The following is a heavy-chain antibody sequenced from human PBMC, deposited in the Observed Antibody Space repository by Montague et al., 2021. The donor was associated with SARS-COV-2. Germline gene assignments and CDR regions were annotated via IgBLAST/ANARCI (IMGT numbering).Heavy chain of an antibody. V-gene: IGHV3-30-3*01. Sequence: SLRLSCAASGFTFSSYAMHWVRQAPGKGLEWVAVISYDGSNKYYADSVKGRFTISRDNSKNTLYLQMNSLRAEDTAVYYCARDKDLYCRGGSCYSLDYYDSSGYSLRGYFDYWGQGTLVTVSS. CDR3: ARDKDLYCRGGSCYSLDYYDSSGYSLRGYFDY. D-gene: IGHD3-22*01. J-gene: IGHJ4*02. CDR1: GFTFSSYA. CDR2: ISYDGSNK.